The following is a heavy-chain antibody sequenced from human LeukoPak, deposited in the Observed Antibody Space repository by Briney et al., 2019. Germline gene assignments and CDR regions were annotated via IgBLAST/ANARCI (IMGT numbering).Heavy chain of an antibody. CDR1: GFTFEDYA. J-gene: IGHJ3*01. CDR3: VRVTSPFFDSGAQDAFDL. Sequence: GESLRLSCAVTGFTFEDYAMSWVRQPPGKGLEWLSYITHSGTSTSYADSVRGRFTISRDNAQNCLYLQMDSLRGDDTALYYCVRVTSPFFDSGAQDAFDLWGQGTMVTVS. CDR2: ITHSGTST. V-gene: IGHV3-20*04. D-gene: IGHD3-22*01.